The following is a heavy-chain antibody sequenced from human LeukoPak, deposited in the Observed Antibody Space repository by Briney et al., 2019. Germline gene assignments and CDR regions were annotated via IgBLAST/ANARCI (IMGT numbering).Heavy chain of an antibody. V-gene: IGHV3-23*01. D-gene: IGHD3-10*01. CDR2: ISGSGGST. CDR3: AKGDSITMVRGVPRFDY. Sequence: PGGSLRLSCAASGFTFSSYAMHWVRQAPGKGLEWVSAISGSGGSTYYADSVKGRFTISRDNSKNTLYLQMNSLRAEDTAVYYCAKGDSITMVRGVPRFDYWGQGTLVTVSS. CDR1: GFTFSSYA. J-gene: IGHJ4*02.